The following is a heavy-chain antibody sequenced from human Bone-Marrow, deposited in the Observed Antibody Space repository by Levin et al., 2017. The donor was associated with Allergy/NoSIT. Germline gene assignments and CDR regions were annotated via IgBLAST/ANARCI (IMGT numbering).Heavy chain of an antibody. Sequence: GGSLRLSCAASGFTFSNAWMSWVRQAPGKGLEWVGRIKSKTDGGTTDYAAPVKGRFTISRDDSKNTLYLQMNSLKTEDTAVYYCTTQMVGTYYDDSSGLDRAFDIWGQGTMVTVSS. CDR3: TTQMVGTYYDDSSGLDRAFDI. V-gene: IGHV3-15*01. J-gene: IGHJ3*02. CDR2: IKSKTDGGTT. CDR1: GFTFSNAW. D-gene: IGHD3-22*01.